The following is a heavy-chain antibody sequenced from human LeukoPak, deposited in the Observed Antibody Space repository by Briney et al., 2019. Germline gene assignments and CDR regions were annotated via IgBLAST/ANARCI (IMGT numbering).Heavy chain of an antibody. Sequence: PGGSLRLPCAASGFTFSSYAMTWVRQAPGKGLEWVSAISSGGGTYYADSVKGRFTISRDNSQNTLYLQMNSLRAEDTAVYYCAKGGSSSTRRYFDYWGQGTLVTVSS. CDR1: GFTFSSYA. V-gene: IGHV3-23*01. D-gene: IGHD1-26*01. CDR2: ISSGGGT. J-gene: IGHJ4*02. CDR3: AKGGSSSTRRYFDY.